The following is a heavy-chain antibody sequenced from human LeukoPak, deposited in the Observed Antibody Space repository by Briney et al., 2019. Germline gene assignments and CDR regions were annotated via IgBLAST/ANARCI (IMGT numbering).Heavy chain of an antibody. CDR2: ISSSGSTI. V-gene: IGHV3-48*03. CDR3: AKDWGWQQLVPLYFDY. CDR1: GFTFSSYE. D-gene: IGHD6-13*01. J-gene: IGHJ4*02. Sequence: GGSLRLSCAASGFTFSSYEMSWVRQAPGKGLEWVSYISSSGSTIYYADSVKGRFTISRDNAKNSLYLQMNSLRAEDTAVYYCAKDWGWQQLVPLYFDYWGQGTLVTVSS.